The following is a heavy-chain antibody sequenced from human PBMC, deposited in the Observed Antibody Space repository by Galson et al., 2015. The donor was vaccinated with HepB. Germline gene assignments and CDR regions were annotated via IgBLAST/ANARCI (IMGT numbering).Heavy chain of an antibody. Sequence: SLRLSCAASGFTFSSYAMSWVRQAPGKGLEWVSGVSTSGTSTFYADSVKGRFTISRDNSKNTLSLQMNSLRDEDTAVYYCAKVAHVDYAGDSGYYYYGMDVWGQGTTVTVSS. J-gene: IGHJ6*02. V-gene: IGHV3-23*01. CDR1: GFTFSSYA. CDR3: AKVAHVDYAGDSGYYYYGMDV. CDR2: VSTSGTST. D-gene: IGHD4-23*01.